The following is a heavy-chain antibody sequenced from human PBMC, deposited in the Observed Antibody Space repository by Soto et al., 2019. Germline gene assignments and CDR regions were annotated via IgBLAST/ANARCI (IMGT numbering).Heavy chain of an antibody. V-gene: IGHV3-23*01. CDR2: ISGSGGST. Sequence: GGSLRLSCAASGFTFSSYAMSWVRQAPGKGLEWVSAISGSGGSTYYADSVKGRFTISRDNSKNTLYLQMNSLRAEDTAVYYCAKVWYSSGWYSEYFQHWGQGTLVTVSS. J-gene: IGHJ1*01. D-gene: IGHD6-19*01. CDR3: AKVWYSSGWYSEYFQH. CDR1: GFTFSSYA.